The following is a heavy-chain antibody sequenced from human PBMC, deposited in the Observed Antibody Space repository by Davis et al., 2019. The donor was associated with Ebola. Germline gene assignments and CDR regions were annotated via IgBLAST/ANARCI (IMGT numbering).Heavy chain of an antibody. D-gene: IGHD5-12*01. CDR2: INHSGST. Sequence: GSLRLSCAVYGGSFSGYYWSWIRQPPGKGLEWIGEINHSGSTNYNPSLKSRVTISVDTSKNQFSLKLSSVTAADTAVYYCARGYRGYDFSDYWGQGTLVTVSS. V-gene: IGHV4-34*01. J-gene: IGHJ4*02. CDR3: ARGYRGYDFSDY. CDR1: GGSFSGYY.